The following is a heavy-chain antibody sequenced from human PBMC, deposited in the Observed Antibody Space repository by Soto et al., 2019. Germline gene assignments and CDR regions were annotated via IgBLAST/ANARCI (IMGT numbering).Heavy chain of an antibody. CDR2: IYNGGST. Sequence: GGSLRLSCAASGFTVSSNYMSWVRQAPGKGLEWVSVIYNGGSTYYADSVKGRFTISRDNSKNTLYLQMNSLRAEDTAVYYCARVGHSSGYYFSYYYYYGMDVWGQGTTVTVSS. D-gene: IGHD3-22*01. V-gene: IGHV3-66*01. CDR3: ARVGHSSGYYFSYYYYYGMDV. CDR1: GFTVSSNY. J-gene: IGHJ6*02.